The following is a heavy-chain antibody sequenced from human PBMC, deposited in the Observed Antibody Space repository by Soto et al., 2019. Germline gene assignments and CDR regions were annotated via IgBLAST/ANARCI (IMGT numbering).Heavy chain of an antibody. CDR2: IYYSGTT. D-gene: IGHD3-10*01. V-gene: IGHV4-59*08. Sequence: QVQLQESGPGLVKPSETLSLTCTVSGGSIRSYYWNWIRQPPGKGLEWIGDIYYSGTTNYNPYLKSRVTISEDTTKNQFSLKLSSLTAADTAVYYCARRQWFGAIGGWFDPWGQGTLVTVSS. J-gene: IGHJ5*02. CDR1: GGSIRSYY. CDR3: ARRQWFGAIGGWFDP.